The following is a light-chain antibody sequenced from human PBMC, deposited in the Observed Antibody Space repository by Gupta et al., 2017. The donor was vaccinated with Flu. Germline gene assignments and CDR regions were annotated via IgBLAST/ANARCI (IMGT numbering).Light chain of an antibody. CDR3: MQGSRWPWA. CDR2: QVS. V-gene: IGKV2-30*01. J-gene: IGKJ1*01. CDR1: QSLVYSDGNTY. Sequence: DVVMTQSPLSLPVTLGQPAPISCRSSQSLVYSDGNTYLHWFQQRPGQSPRRLIYQVSHRESGVPDRFSGSGSGTDFTLKISRVEAEDVWVYYCMQGSRWPWAFGQGTKVEIK.